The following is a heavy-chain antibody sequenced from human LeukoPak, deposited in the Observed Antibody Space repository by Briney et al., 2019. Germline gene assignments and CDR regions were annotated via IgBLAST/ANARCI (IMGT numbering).Heavy chain of an antibody. CDR1: GGSISSGGYY. Sequence: SETLSLTCTVSGGSISSGGYYWSWIRQPPGKGLEWIGYIYHSGSTYYNPSLKSRVTISVDRSKNQFSLKLSSVTAADTAAYYCASRYYYDSSGYSEGDDVWGQGTLVTVSS. J-gene: IGHJ4*02. CDR2: IYHSGST. V-gene: IGHV4-30-2*01. D-gene: IGHD3-22*01. CDR3: ASRYYYDSSGYSEGDDV.